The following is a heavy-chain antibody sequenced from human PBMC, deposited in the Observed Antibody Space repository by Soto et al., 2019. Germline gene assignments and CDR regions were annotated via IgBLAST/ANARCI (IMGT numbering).Heavy chain of an antibody. CDR2: IIPIFGTA. D-gene: IGHD1-26*01. CDR3: ARDGGRHSGGIDY. J-gene: IGHJ4*02. CDR1: GGTFSSYS. V-gene: IGHV1-69*01. Sequence: QVQLVQSGAEVKKPGSSVKVSCKASGGTFSSYSINWVRQAPGQGLEWMGEIIPIFGTANYAQKFQGRVTITADESTSTAYMELSSLRSEDTSVYYCARDGGRHSGGIDYWGQGTLVSVSS.